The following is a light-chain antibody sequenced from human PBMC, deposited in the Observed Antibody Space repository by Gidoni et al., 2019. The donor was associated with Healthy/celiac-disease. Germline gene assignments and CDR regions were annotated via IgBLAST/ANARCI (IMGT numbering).Light chain of an antibody. V-gene: IGKV1-5*03. CDR2: KAS. CDR3: QQYNSYWT. CDR1: QSHSSW. Sequence: DIPMTQSPSTLSASGGDSVIITCRSSQSHSSWLAWYQPKPGKAPKLLIYKASSLESGVPSRFSGSGSGTEFTLTISSLHSDDFATYYGQQYNSYWTCGQGTKVEIK. J-gene: IGKJ1*01.